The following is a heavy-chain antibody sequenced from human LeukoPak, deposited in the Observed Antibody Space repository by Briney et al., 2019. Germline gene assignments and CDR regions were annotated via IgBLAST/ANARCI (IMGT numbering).Heavy chain of an antibody. CDR1: GYTFTSYY. Sequence: ASVKVSCKASGYTFTSYYMHWVRQAPGQGLEWMGIINPSGGSTSYAQKFQGRVTMTTGTSTSTAYMELRSLRSDDTAVYYCARAYFITGTTTFDYWGQGTLVTVSS. J-gene: IGHJ4*02. CDR2: INPSGGST. D-gene: IGHD1-7*01. CDR3: ARAYFITGTTTFDY. V-gene: IGHV1-46*01.